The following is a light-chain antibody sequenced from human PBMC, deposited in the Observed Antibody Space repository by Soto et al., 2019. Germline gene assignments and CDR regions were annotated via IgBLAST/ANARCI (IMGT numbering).Light chain of an antibody. Sequence: QAVVTQEPSLTVSPGGTVTLTCDSSPGHISSSRRPYWFQQKPGQAPRTLIYDTDKRHSSTPARFSGSVLGGKVALTLSDAQPEDEAHYYCLLSYSGPWLFGGGTKLTVL. CDR2: DTD. J-gene: IGLJ3*02. CDR1: PGHISSSRR. CDR3: LLSYSGPWL. V-gene: IGLV7-46*01.